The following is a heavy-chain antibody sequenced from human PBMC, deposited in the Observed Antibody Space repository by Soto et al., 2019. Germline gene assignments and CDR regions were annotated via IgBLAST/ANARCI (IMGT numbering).Heavy chain of an antibody. CDR3: ARDGTVTTYYYYYGMDV. CDR1: GFTFSSYG. Sequence: VQLVESGGGVVQPGRSLRLSCAASGFTFSSYGMHWVRQAPGKGLEWVAVIWYDGSNKYYADSVKGRFTISRDNSKNTLYLQMNSLRAEDTAVYYCARDGTVTTYYYYYGMDVWGQGTTVTVSS. V-gene: IGHV3-33*01. J-gene: IGHJ6*02. D-gene: IGHD4-17*01. CDR2: IWYDGSNK.